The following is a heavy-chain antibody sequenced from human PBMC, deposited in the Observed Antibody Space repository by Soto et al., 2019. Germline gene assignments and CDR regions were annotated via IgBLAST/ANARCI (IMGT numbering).Heavy chain of an antibody. CDR2: IWYDGSNK. V-gene: IGHV3-33*01. D-gene: IGHD3-10*01. CDR3: ARDESDSGSYYNVINYYFDY. J-gene: IGHJ4*02. CDR1: GFTFSSYG. Sequence: GGSLRLSCAASGFTFSSYGMHWVRQAPGKGLEWVAVIWYDGSNKYYADSVKGRFTISRDNSKNTLYLQMNSLRAEDTAVYYCARDESDSGSYYNVINYYFDYWGQGTLVTVSS.